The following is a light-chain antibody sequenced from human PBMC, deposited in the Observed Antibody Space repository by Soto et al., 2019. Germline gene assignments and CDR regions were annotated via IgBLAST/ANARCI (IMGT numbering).Light chain of an antibody. J-gene: IGKJ1*01. Sequence: ESVLTQSPCTLSLSPGGRPTLGCRASQSVSSSYLAWYQQKTGQAPRLXIYGASSRATGIPDRFSGSVYGTDFNLTISRLEPEDFAVYYCQQYGSSSGTFGQGTKVDIK. CDR1: QSVSSSY. CDR3: QQYGSSSGT. V-gene: IGKV3-20*01. CDR2: GAS.